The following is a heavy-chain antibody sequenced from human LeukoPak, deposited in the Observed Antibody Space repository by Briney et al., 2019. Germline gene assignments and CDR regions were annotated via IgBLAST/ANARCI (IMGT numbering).Heavy chain of an antibody. CDR1: GYSFTSYW. Sequence: GESLKISCKGSGYSFTSYWIGWVRQMPGKGLEWMGIIYPGDSDTRYSPSFQGQVTISADKSISTAYLQWSSLKASDTAMYYCARNGGYCSSTSCYYYYGMDVWGQGTTVTVSS. V-gene: IGHV5-51*01. J-gene: IGHJ6*02. CDR3: ARNGGYCSSTSCYYYYGMDV. D-gene: IGHD2-2*01. CDR2: IYPGDSDT.